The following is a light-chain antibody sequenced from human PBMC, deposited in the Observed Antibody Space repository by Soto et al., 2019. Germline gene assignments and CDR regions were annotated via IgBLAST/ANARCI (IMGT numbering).Light chain of an antibody. CDR1: SSDVGSYNL. Sequence: QSALTQPASVSGSPGQSITISCTGTSSDVGSYNLVSWYQQHPGKAPKLMIYEVNNRPSGISNRFSGSKSGNTASLTISGLQPEDEANYFCSSATNTDTLVVFGGGTKLTVL. V-gene: IGLV2-14*02. CDR2: EVN. CDR3: SSATNTDTLVV. J-gene: IGLJ2*01.